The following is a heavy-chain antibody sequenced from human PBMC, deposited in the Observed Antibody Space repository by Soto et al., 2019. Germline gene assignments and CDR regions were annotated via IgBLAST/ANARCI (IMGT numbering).Heavy chain of an antibody. CDR2: MYHSGST. D-gene: IGHD1-26*01. J-gene: IGHJ3*02. Sequence: PSETLSLTCAVSGGSISSGGYSWSWIRQPPGKGLEWIGYMYHSGSTYYNPSLKSRVTISVDTSKNQFSLNLSSVTAADTAVYYFARYSGISRPDAFDIWGQGTMVTVS. V-gene: IGHV4-30-2*05. CDR1: GGSISSGGYS. CDR3: ARYSGISRPDAFDI.